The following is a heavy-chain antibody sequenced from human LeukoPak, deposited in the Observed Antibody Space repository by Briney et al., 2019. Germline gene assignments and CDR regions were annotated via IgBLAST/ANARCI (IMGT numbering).Heavy chain of an antibody. CDR2: IYTSGST. D-gene: IGHD3-16*01. V-gene: IGHV4-61*02. CDR1: GYSISSGSYY. J-gene: IGHJ4*02. CDR3: ARRRGDYVWGSYAYPHYYFDY. Sequence: SETLSLTCTVSGYSISSGSYYWSWIRQPAGKGLEWIGRIYTSGSTNYNPSLKSRVTISVDTSKNQFSLKLSSVTAADTAVYYCARRRGDYVWGSYAYPHYYFDYWGQGTLVTVSS.